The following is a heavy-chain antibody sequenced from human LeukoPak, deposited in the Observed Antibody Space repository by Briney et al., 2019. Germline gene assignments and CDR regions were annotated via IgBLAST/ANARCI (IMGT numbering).Heavy chain of an antibody. CDR1: GFTFSSYA. D-gene: IGHD3-22*01. V-gene: IGHV3-23*01. CDR2: ISGSGGST. J-gene: IGHJ4*02. Sequence: GGSLRLSCAASGFTFSSYAMSWVRQAPGKGLEWVSAISGSGGSTYYADSVKGRFTISRDNSKNTLYLQMNSLRAEDTAVYYCALYYYDSSGYYGGYFDYWGQGTLATVSS. CDR3: ALYYYDSSGYYGGYFDY.